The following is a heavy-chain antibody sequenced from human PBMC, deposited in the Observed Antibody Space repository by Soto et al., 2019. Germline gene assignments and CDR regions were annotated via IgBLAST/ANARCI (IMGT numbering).Heavy chain of an antibody. Sequence: GGSLRLSCAASGFTFSTYAMSWVRQAPGEGLEWVSAISASGGVTYYADSVKGRFAISRDNSKNTMYLQMNSLRAEDTAVYYCASMWWSNTLGGDYFDYWGQGTLVTVS. D-gene: IGHD2-21*01. V-gene: IGHV3-23*01. J-gene: IGHJ4*02. CDR1: GFTFSTYA. CDR2: ISASGGVT. CDR3: ASMWWSNTLGGDYFDY.